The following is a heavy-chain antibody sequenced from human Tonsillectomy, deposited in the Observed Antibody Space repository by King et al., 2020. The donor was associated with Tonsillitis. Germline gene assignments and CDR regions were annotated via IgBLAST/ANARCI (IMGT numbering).Heavy chain of an antibody. D-gene: IGHD1-26*01. J-gene: IGHJ4*02. V-gene: IGHV3-30*02. CDR2: IRYDGSNE. Sequence: VQLVESGGGVVQPGGSLSLACAASGFTFSSYAMHWFGQAPGKGREWVAFIRYDGSNEYYRDPVKGRFTISRDNSKNTLYLQMDSLRAEDTAVYYCAKGKTSGGTFDYWGQGILVTVSS. CDR3: AKGKTSGGTFDY. CDR1: GFTFSSYA.